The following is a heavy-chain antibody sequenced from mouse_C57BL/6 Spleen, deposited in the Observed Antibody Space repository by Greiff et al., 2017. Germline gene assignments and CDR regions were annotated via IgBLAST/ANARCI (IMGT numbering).Heavy chain of an antibody. Sequence: QVQLQQPGAELVKPGASVTLSCKASGYTFTSYWMHWVKQRPGQGLEWIGAIDPANGYTSYNQKFKGKATVTVDTSSSTAYMQLSSLTSEDSAVYYCESYTSVVATPGYFDGWGTGTTVTVSS. J-gene: IGHJ1*03. CDR3: ESYTSVVATPGYFDG. D-gene: IGHD1-1*01. V-gene: IGHV1-50*01. CDR2: IDPANGYT. CDR1: GYTFTSYW.